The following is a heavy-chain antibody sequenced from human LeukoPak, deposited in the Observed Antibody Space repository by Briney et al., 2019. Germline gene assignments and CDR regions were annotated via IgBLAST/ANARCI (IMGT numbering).Heavy chain of an antibody. CDR1: GVSISSYY. D-gene: IGHD4-17*01. J-gene: IGHJ5*02. CDR3: ARLLNDYGDYGHENWFDP. Sequence: SETPSLTCTVSGVSISSYYWSWIRQPPGKGLEWIGYIYYSGSTNYNPSLKSRVTISVDTSKNQFSLKLSSVTAADTAVYYCARLLNDYGDYGHENWFDPWGQGTLVTVSS. CDR2: IYYSGST. V-gene: IGHV4-59*08.